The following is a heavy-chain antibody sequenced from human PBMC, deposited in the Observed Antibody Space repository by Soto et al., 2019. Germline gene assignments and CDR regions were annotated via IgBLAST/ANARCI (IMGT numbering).Heavy chain of an antibody. V-gene: IGHV3-49*03. CDR3: AKYTYTSRYSYYGTEV. Sequence: PGGSLRLSCTTSGFTFGDYAMSWFRQAPGKGLEWVGVVRSKAYGGTTDYAASVKGRIDISRDDSKSIAYLQMNSVTTEDTAVYLGAKYTYTSRYSYYGTEVWGHGYTVT. J-gene: IGHJ6*02. D-gene: IGHD3-16*01. CDR2: VRSKAYGGTT. CDR1: GFTFGDYA.